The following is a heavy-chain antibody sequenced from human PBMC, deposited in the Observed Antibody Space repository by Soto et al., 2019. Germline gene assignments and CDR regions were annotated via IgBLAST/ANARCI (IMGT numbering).Heavy chain of an antibody. J-gene: IGHJ4*02. Sequence: GGSLRLSCTSSGFTFADYALNWFRQAPGKGLEWVAIIRSKDYGEAKDYAASVKGRFTISRDDSKNIAYLQMNSLKTEDTAVYYCTRGRVSLDYWGQGAQVTVSS. V-gene: IGHV3-49*03. CDR2: IRSKDYGEAK. CDR3: TRGRVSLDY. CDR1: GFTFADYA.